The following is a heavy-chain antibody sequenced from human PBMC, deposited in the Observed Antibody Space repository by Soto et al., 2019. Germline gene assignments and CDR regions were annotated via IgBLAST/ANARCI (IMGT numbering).Heavy chain of an antibody. D-gene: IGHD2-2*01. J-gene: IGHJ4*02. CDR1: GYSFTSYW. Sequence: GESLKISCKGSGYSFTSYWIGWVRQMPGKGLEWMGIIYPGESDTRYSPSFQGQVTISADKSISTAYLQWSSLKASDTAMYYCARVSPWGVWPAAGYFDYWGQGTLVTVSS. CDR2: IYPGESDT. V-gene: IGHV5-51*01. CDR3: ARVSPWGVWPAAGYFDY.